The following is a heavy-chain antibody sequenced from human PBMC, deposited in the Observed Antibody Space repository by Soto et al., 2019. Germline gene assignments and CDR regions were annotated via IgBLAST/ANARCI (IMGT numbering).Heavy chain of an antibody. Sequence: HPGGSLRLSCAASGFTFSSYAMSWVRQAPGKGLEWVSAISGSGGSTYYADSVKGRFTISRDNSKNTLYLQMNSLRAEDTAVYYCASPAEEAAGTRVYYYGMDVWGQGTTVTVSS. J-gene: IGHJ6*02. CDR3: ASPAEEAAGTRVYYYGMDV. D-gene: IGHD6-13*01. V-gene: IGHV3-23*01. CDR2: ISGSGGST. CDR1: GFTFSSYA.